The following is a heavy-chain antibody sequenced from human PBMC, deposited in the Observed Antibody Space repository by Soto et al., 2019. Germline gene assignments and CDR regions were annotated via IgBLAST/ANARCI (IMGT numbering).Heavy chain of an antibody. Sequence: GGSLRLSCAASGFPFSTYEMNWVRQAPGKGLEWVSYISSSGSTIYYADSVKGRFTISRDNAKKSLYLQMNSLRDEDTAVYYCARDLGGYSSSWYYFDYWGQGTLVTVSS. V-gene: IGHV3-48*03. D-gene: IGHD6-13*01. CDR2: ISSSGSTI. CDR1: GFPFSTYE. CDR3: ARDLGGYSSSWYYFDY. J-gene: IGHJ4*02.